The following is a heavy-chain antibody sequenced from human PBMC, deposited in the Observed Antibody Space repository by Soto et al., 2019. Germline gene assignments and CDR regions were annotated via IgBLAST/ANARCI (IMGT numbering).Heavy chain of an antibody. CDR1: GGTFSSYA. J-gene: IGHJ6*02. D-gene: IGHD6-13*01. V-gene: IGHV1-18*01. Sequence: ASVKVSCKASGGTFSSYAISWVRQAPGQGLDWMGWFSAFIGNTNYAQKFQGRVTMTTDTSTSTAYMELRSLRSDDTAVYYCARAEQQLDRYYYYYYGMDVWGQGTTVTVSS. CDR3: ARAEQQLDRYYYYYYGMDV. CDR2: FSAFIGNT.